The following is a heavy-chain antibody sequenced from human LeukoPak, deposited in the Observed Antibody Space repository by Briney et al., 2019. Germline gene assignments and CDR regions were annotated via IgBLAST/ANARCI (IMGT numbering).Heavy chain of an antibody. CDR1: GFTFSNAW. V-gene: IGHV3-15*01. Sequence: GGSLRLSCAGSGFTFSNAWMSWVRQAPGKGLEWVGRIKSEPDGGTTDYSALVKGRLTISRDDSKNTVFLHMNSLRTEDTAVYFCTTGWYLDLWGRGTLVTVSS. CDR3: TTGWYLDL. J-gene: IGHJ2*01. CDR2: IKSEPDGGTT.